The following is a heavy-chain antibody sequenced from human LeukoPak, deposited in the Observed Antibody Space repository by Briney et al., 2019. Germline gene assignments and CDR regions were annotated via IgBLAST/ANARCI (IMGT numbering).Heavy chain of an antibody. D-gene: IGHD4-17*01. Sequence: SETLSLTCTVSGGSISGSYWNWIRQPPGKGLEWIGYIYYSGSTNYNPSLKSRVTISVDTSKNQFSLKLSSVTAADTAVYYCARARYGDYDDAFDIWGQGTMVTVSS. CDR2: IYYSGST. CDR3: ARARYGDYDDAFDI. V-gene: IGHV4-59*01. CDR1: GGSISGSY. J-gene: IGHJ3*02.